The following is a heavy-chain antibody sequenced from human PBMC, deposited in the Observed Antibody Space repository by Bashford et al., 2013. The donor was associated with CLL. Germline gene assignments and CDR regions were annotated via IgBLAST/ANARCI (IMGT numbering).Heavy chain of an antibody. CDR2: IYYTGYT. V-gene: IGHV4-39*01. CDR3: VRHYLPHGNPIDF. Sequence: RSETLSLTCSVSGGSISSSNYYWGWIRQSPGKGLEWIGSIYYTGYTYYNPSLKSRVTVSIDTSKNQFSLKLISVTAADTAVYSCVRHYLPHGNPIDFWGQGTLVTVSS. J-gene: IGHJ4*02. CDR1: GGSISSSNYY.